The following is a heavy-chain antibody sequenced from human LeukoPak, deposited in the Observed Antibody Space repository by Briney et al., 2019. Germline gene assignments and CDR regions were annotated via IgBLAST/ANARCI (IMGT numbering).Heavy chain of an antibody. CDR1: GFTFSDYY. D-gene: IGHD2-2*01. J-gene: IGHJ4*02. V-gene: IGHV3-11*01. CDR3: AKDRWSSSTSFLFDY. Sequence: GGSLRLSCAASGFTFSDYYMSWIRQAPGKGLEWLSYISTSGRATYHADSVKGRFTISRDNAKNSLYLQMNSLRAEDTALYYCAKDRWSSSTSFLFDYWGQGTLVTVSS. CDR2: ISTSGRAT.